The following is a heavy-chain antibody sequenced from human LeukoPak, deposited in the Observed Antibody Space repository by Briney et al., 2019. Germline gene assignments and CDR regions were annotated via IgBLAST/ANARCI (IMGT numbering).Heavy chain of an antibody. V-gene: IGHV1-2*02. CDR1: GFTFTDYY. CDR3: AREGNGLLSKDFDY. J-gene: IGHJ4*02. D-gene: IGHD2/OR15-2a*01. Sequence: ASMKVSCKCSGFTFTDYYIHWVRQAPGQGLECMGYIGPHSSATSSPQEFQGRVTMTRDTSMSTAYMELTRLTSDDRAVYYCAREGNGLLSKDFDYWGQGTLVTVSS. CDR2: IGPHSSAT.